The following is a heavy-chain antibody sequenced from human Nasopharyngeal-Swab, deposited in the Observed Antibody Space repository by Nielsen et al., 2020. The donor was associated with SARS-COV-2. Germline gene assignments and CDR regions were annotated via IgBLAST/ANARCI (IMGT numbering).Heavy chain of an antibody. D-gene: IGHD3-22*01. J-gene: IGHJ6*02. V-gene: IGHV4-34*01. Sequence: WIRQPPGKGLEWIGEINHSGSTNYNPSLKSRVTISVDTSKNQFSLKLSSVTAADTAVYYCARVDSSSYYGMDVWGQGTTVTVSS. CDR2: INHSGST. CDR3: ARVDSSSYYGMDV.